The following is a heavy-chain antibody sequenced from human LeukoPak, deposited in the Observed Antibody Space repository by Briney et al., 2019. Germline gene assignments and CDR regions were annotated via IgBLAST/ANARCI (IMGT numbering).Heavy chain of an antibody. CDR1: GFTVSNSY. V-gene: IGHV3-66*01. CDR3: ARAMQLEDAFDI. Sequence: PGGSLRLSCAASGFTVSNSYINWVRQAPGKGREWVSIIYSGGNTYYADSVRGRFIISRDNSENPVYLQMNSLRAEDTAVYYCARAMQLEDAFDIWGQGTMVTVSS. CDR2: IYSGGNT. J-gene: IGHJ3*02. D-gene: IGHD6-13*01.